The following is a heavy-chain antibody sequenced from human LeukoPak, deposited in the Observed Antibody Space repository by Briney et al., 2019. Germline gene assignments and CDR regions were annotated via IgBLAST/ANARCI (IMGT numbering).Heavy chain of an antibody. Sequence: GGSLRLSCAASGFTFSSYWMHWVRQAPGKGLVWVSRINSDGSSTSYADSVKGRFTISRDNAKNTLYLQMNSLRAEDTAVYYCAKGIQLLWMGEFDYWGQGTLVTVSS. V-gene: IGHV3-74*01. CDR1: GFTFSSYW. CDR2: INSDGSST. J-gene: IGHJ4*02. CDR3: AKGIQLLWMGEFDY. D-gene: IGHD2-2*01.